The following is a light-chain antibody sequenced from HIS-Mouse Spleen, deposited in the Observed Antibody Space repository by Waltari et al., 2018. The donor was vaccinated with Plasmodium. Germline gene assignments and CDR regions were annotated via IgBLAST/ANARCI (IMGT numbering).Light chain of an antibody. J-gene: IGLJ3*02. CDR2: DVS. Sequence: QSALTQPASLSGSPGQSITISCTGTSRDVGGSNYVSWYQQHPGKAPKFMIYDVSNRPSGVSNRFSGSKSGNTASLTISGLQAEDEADYYCSSYTSSSTPWVFGGGTKLTVL. CDR1: SRDVGGSNY. CDR3: SSYTSSSTPWV. V-gene: IGLV2-14*03.